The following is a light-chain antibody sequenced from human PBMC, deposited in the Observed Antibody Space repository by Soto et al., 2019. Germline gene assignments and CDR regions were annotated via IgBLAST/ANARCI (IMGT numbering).Light chain of an antibody. J-gene: IGKJ1*01. V-gene: IGKV1-5*01. Sequence: DIQITQSPSTLSASVGDRVTITCRASQSISSWLAWYQQKPGKAPKLLIYDASSLESGVPSRFSGSGSGTEFTLTISSLQPDDFATYYCQQYNSYHWTFGQGTKVDIK. CDR3: QQYNSYHWT. CDR2: DAS. CDR1: QSISSW.